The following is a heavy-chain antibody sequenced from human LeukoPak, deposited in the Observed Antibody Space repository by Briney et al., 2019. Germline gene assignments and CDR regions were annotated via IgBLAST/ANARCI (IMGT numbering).Heavy chain of an antibody. CDR3: TRENRPFCPFAY. CDR1: GFTFSSYAM. D-gene: IGHD2/OR15-2a*01. Sequence: GSLRLSCAASGFTFSSYAMNWVRQAPGKGLEWIGEIAHDGTRNYNASLGSRVAMSLDRANNQFSLSLTSVTAADTAVYYCTRENRPFCPFAYWGQGVLVTVSS. V-gene: IGHV4-4*02. CDR2: IAHDGTR. J-gene: IGHJ4*02.